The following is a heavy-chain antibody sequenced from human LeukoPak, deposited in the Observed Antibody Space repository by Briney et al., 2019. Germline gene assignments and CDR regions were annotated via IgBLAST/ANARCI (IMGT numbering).Heavy chain of an antibody. CDR2: IKSKRNGGTT. J-gene: IGHJ6*02. D-gene: IGHD2-15*01. CDR3: TLDQGGQYYCGMNV. V-gene: IGHV3-15*01. CDR1: GLTFSDAW. Sequence: GGSLRLSCTVPGLTFSDAWMSWVRRAPGRGLEWVGRIKSKRNGGTTDYAAPVKDRFTISRDDSQNTLYLQMNSLKAEDTAVYYCTLDQGGQYYCGMNVWGQGTTVTVSS.